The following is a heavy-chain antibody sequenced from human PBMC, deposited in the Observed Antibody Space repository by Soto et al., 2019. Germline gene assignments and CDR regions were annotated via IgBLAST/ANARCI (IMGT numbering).Heavy chain of an antibody. J-gene: IGHJ6*03. CDR1: GFTFSSYW. V-gene: IGHV3-7*01. CDR2: IKQDGSEK. D-gene: IGHD6-6*01. CDR3: ARDHWISSEFYYYYYMDV. Sequence: GGSLRLSCSASGFTFSSYWMSWVRQAPGKGLEWVANIKQDGSEKYYVDSVKGRFTISRDNAKNSLYLQMNSLRAEDTAVYYCARDHWISSEFYYYYYMDVWGKGTTVTVSS.